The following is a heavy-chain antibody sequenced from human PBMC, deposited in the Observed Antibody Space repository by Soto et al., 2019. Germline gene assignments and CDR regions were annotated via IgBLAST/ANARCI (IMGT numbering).Heavy chain of an antibody. CDR2: MYHRGST. D-gene: IGHD3-22*01. CDR1: GGSVNSVRYS. CDR3: AGVPIFYDSSGYYYYGSFGT. Sequence: QLQLQESGSGLVKPSQTLSLTCAVSGGSVNSVRYSWSWIRQPPGKGVGRSGYMYHRGSTYYNPPRGSPVTIPLERSTIHSSLKQSSVTAADTAAYYCAGVPIFYDSSGYYYYGSFGTWGQGEMGTVAS. V-gene: IGHV4-30-2*01. J-gene: IGHJ3*02.